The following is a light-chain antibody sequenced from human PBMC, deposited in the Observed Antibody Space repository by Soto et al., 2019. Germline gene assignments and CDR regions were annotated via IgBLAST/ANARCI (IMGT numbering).Light chain of an antibody. Sequence: EIVMTQSPATLSVSPGERATLSCRASRSVSRDLAWYQQKPGQAPRLVIYGASTRATGIPARFSGSGSGTEFTLTISSLQSEDFAVYYCQQYNDWPPLTFGGGTKVEI. CDR2: GAS. J-gene: IGKJ4*01. CDR1: RSVSRD. CDR3: QQYNDWPPLT. V-gene: IGKV3-15*01.